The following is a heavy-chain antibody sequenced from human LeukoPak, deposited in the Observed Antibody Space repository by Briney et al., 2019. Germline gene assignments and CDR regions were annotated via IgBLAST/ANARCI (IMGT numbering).Heavy chain of an antibody. V-gene: IGHV6-1*01. CDR1: GDSVSSNSAA. D-gene: IGHD3-22*01. CDR3: AGAGVVVTLYYYYGMDV. CDR2: TYYRSKWYN. Sequence: SQTLPLTCAISGDSVSSNSAAWNWIRQSPSRGLEWLGRTYYRSKWYNDYAVSVKSRITINPDTSKNQFSLQLNSVTPEDTAVYYWAGAGVVVTLYYYYGMDVWGQGTTGTVPS. J-gene: IGHJ6*02.